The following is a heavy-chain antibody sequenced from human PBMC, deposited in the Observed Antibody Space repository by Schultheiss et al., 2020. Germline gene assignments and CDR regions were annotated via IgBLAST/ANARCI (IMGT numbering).Heavy chain of an antibody. CDR3: ARGRKGGYGRDV. CDR2: ITYSGST. CDR1: GFTFSDYY. J-gene: IGHJ6*02. V-gene: IGHV4-59*01. Sequence: WGSLRLSCAASGFTFSDYYMSWIRQPPGKGLEWIGYITYSGSTNHNPSLKSRVTISIDTSNKHFSLKLTSVTAADTAVYYCARGRKGGYGRDVWGPGTTVTVAS.